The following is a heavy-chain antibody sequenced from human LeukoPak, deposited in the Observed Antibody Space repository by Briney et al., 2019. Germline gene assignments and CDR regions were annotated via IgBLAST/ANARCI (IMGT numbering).Heavy chain of an antibody. CDR2: ISAYNGNT. J-gene: IGHJ4*02. Sequence: GASVKVSCKASGYTFTSYGISWVRQAPGQGLEWMGWISAYNGNTNYAQKLQGRVTMTTDTSTSTAYMELRSLRSDDTAVYYCARDRGGYCSSTSYYTRDYWGQGTLVTVSS. CDR3: ARDRGGYCSSTSYYTRDY. CDR1: GYTFTSYG. D-gene: IGHD2-2*02. V-gene: IGHV1-18*01.